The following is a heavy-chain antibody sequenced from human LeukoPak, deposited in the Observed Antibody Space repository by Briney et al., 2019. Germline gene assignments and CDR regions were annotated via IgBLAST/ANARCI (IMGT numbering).Heavy chain of an antibody. CDR2: INPHTGDT. V-gene: IGHV1-2*02. J-gene: IGHJ5*02. CDR3: ARGPSALAAFSS. Sequence: ASVKVSCRASGYTFTGYYTNWVRRAPGQGLEWMGWINPHTGDTNYAQNFQGRITMTRDTSTVYMDLSRLRSDDTAVYYCARGPSALAAFSSWGQGTLVTVSS. D-gene: IGHD5-18*01. CDR1: GYTFTGYY.